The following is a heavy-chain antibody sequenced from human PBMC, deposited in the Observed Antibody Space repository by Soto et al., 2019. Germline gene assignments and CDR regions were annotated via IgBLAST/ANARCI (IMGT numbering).Heavy chain of an antibody. D-gene: IGHD3-22*01. J-gene: IGHJ6*02. CDR1: GGSINTYY. Sequence: QVQLQESGPGLVKPSETLSLTCTVSGGSINTYYWSWIRQPAGQGLEWIGRMYFTGSTTYNPSLKSRVTMSVATSKNQFFLELTSVTAADTAVYYCARGDGLYYATSGSYSYYGLDVWGQGTTVTVSS. CDR2: MYFTGST. V-gene: IGHV4-4*07. CDR3: ARGDGLYYATSGSYSYYGLDV.